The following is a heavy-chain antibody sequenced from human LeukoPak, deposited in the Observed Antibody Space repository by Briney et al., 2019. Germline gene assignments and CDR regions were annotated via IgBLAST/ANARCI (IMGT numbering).Heavy chain of an antibody. D-gene: IGHD3-22*01. CDR3: ASSGSQGAFDI. J-gene: IGHJ3*02. CDR2: ISYDGSNK. CDR1: GFTFSSYG. V-gene: IGHV3-30*03. Sequence: GGSLRLSCAASGFTFSSYGMHWVRQAPGKGLEWVAVISYDGSNKYYADSVKGRFTISRDNSKNTLYLQMNSLRAEDTAVYYCASSGSQGAFDIWGQGTMVTVSS.